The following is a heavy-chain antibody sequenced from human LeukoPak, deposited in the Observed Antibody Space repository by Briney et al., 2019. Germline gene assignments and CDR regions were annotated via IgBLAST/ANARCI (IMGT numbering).Heavy chain of an antibody. J-gene: IGHJ4*02. V-gene: IGHV2-70*11. CDR2: LAWDVDK. D-gene: IGHD3/OR15-3a*01. Sequence: SGPALVKPTQTLTLTFTFSGFSLTTTGMCVSWIRHPPGKALEWPARLAWDVDKYYSTSLKTRLTLSNSTSKNPVILTMTNMDPVDTATYYCARRRTGDYFDYWGQGTLVTVSS. CDR1: GFSLTTTGMC. CDR3: ARRRTGDYFDY.